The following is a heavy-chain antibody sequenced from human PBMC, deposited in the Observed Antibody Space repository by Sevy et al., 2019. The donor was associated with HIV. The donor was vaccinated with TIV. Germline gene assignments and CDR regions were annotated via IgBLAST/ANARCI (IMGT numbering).Heavy chain of an antibody. D-gene: IGHD3-22*01. V-gene: IGHV3-23*01. J-gene: IGHJ3*02. CDR3: AGGRYDSSGSFDAFDI. CDR2: IYGSSGAT. Sequence: GGSLRLSCEVFGFTFSSYGMHWVRQAPGKGLEWVSTIYGSSGATYYGDSVKGRFTISRDNSKNTLYLQMNSLRTEDTAVYYCAGGRYDSSGSFDAFDIWGQGTMVTVSS. CDR1: GFTFSSYG.